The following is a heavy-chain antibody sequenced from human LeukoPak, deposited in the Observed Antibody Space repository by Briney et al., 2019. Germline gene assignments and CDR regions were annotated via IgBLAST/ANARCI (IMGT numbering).Heavy chain of an antibody. CDR3: ARGLVGATWNFDY. D-gene: IGHD1-26*01. Sequence: GASVKVSCKASGGTFSSYAISWVRQAPGQGLEWMGGIIPIFGTANYAQKFQGRVTITADESTSTAYMELSSLRSEDTAVYYCARGLVGATWNFDYWGQGTLVTVSS. CDR2: IIPIFGTA. J-gene: IGHJ4*02. V-gene: IGHV1-69*13. CDR1: GGTFSSYA.